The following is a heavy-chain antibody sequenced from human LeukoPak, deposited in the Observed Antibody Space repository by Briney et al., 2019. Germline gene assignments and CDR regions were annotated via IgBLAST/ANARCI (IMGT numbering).Heavy chain of an antibody. V-gene: IGHV4-59*08. CDR2: IYYSGST. CDR3: ARRYSSSWYAGFFDP. Sequence: TSETLSLTCTVSGASIRNYYWSWIRQSPGKGLEWIGYIYYSGSTNYNPSLESRVAMSVDTSKNQFSLRLSSVTAADAAIYYCARRYSSSWYAGFFDPWGQGTLVTVSS. J-gene: IGHJ5*02. D-gene: IGHD6-13*01. CDR1: GASIRNYY.